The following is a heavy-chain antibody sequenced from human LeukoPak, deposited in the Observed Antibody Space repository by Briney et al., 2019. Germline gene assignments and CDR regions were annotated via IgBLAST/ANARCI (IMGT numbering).Heavy chain of an antibody. CDR3: VKAGVYDFWSGYYPLDY. J-gene: IGHJ4*02. V-gene: IGHV3-23*01. CDR1: GFTFSSYA. CDR2: ISGSGGST. Sequence: TGGSLRLSCAASGFTFSSYAMSWVRQAPGKGLEWVSAISGSGGSTYYADSVKGRFTISRDNSKNTLYLQMNSLRAEDTAVYYRVKAGVYDFWSGYYPLDYWGQGTLVTVSS. D-gene: IGHD3-3*01.